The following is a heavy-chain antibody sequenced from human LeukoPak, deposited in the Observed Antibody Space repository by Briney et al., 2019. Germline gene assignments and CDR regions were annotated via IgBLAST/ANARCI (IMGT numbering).Heavy chain of an antibody. CDR1: GGSISSYY. CDR3: ARDLAYYDTSGSLVGAFDI. Sequence: SETLSLTCTVSGGSISSYYWSWIRQPPGRGLEWIGYIYTSGGTNYIPSLKSRVTISVDTSKNQFSLKLSSVTAADTAVYYCARDLAYYDTSGSLVGAFDIWGQGTMVTVSS. D-gene: IGHD3-22*01. J-gene: IGHJ3*02. CDR2: IYTSGGT. V-gene: IGHV4-4*08.